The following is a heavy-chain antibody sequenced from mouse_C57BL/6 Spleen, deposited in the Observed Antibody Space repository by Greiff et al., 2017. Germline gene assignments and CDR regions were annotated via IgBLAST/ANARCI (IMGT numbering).Heavy chain of an antibody. Sequence: DVKLVEPGAGLVKPGGSLKLSCAASGFTFSSYAMSWVRQTPEKRLEWVAYISSGGDYIYYADTVKGRFTISRDNARNTLYLQMSSLKSEDTAMYYCTGRDYYGSSLYAMDYWGQGTSVTVSS. CDR3: TGRDYYGSSLYAMDY. V-gene: IGHV5-9-1*02. CDR2: ISSGGDYI. D-gene: IGHD1-1*01. CDR1: GFTFSSYA. J-gene: IGHJ4*01.